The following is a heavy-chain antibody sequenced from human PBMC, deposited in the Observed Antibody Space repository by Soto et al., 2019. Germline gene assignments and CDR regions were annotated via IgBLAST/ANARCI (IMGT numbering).Heavy chain of an antibody. Sequence: APGKGLEWVAVISYDGSNKYYADSVKGRFTISRDNSKNTLYLQMNSLRAEDTAVYYCAKDSSSSDAFDIWGQGTMVTVS. CDR2: ISYDGSNK. CDR3: AKDSSSSDAFDI. V-gene: IGHV3-30*18. J-gene: IGHJ3*02. D-gene: IGHD6-13*01.